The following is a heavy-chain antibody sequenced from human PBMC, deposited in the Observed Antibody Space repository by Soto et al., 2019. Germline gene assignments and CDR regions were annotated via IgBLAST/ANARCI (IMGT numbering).Heavy chain of an antibody. D-gene: IGHD6-6*01. V-gene: IGHV1-69*06. J-gene: IGHJ6*02. Sequence: GASVKVSCKASGGTFSSYAISWVRQAPGQGLEWMGGIIPIFGTANYAQKFQGRVTITADKSTSTAYMELSSLRSEDTAVYYCARRSSIAARLKSGMDVWGQGTTVTVSS. CDR2: IIPIFGTA. CDR3: ARRSSIAARLKSGMDV. CDR1: GGTFSSYA.